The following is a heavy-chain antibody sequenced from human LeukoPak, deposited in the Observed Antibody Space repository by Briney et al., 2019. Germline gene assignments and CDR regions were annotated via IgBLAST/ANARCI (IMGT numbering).Heavy chain of an antibody. CDR1: GGSISSSTSSYY. Sequence: KPSETLSLTCSVSGGSISSSTSSYYCGWIRQPPVNGLEWIGGTYHSGTTYYNPSLKSRVTISVDPSKNQFFLKLSYVTAADTAVYYCARRSSSSWSAFDIWGQGTMVTVSS. V-gene: IGHV4-39*01. CDR2: TYHSGTT. D-gene: IGHD6-13*01. CDR3: ARRSSSSWSAFDI. J-gene: IGHJ3*02.